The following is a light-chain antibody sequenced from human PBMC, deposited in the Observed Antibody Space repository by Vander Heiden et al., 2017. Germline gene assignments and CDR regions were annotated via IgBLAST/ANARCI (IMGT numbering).Light chain of an antibody. CDR3: QSYDISLSGYWV. CDR1: SSNIGAGYD. V-gene: IGLV1-40*01. J-gene: IGLJ3*02. Sequence: QSVLTHPPSVSAAPAQSVTISCTGSSSNIGAGYDVHWYQQLPGTAPKLLIYGNSNRPSGVPDRFSGSKSGTSASLAITGLQAEDGADYYCQSYDISLSGYWVFGGGTKLTVL. CDR2: GNS.